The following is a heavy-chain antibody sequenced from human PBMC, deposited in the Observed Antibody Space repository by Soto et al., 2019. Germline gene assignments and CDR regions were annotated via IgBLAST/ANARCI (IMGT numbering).Heavy chain of an antibody. D-gene: IGHD2-15*01. CDR3: ATGLLGYCSGGSCYSDS. Sequence: QVPLVQSGAEVQKPGASVRVSCQTSAYTFTNYAVSWVRQAPGQGLEWMGWISGDNGNTIYAQKFQGRVTMTTDTSTRKAYMELRSLRSDDTAVYYCATGLLGYCSGGSCYSDSWGQGTLVTVSS. CDR1: AYTFTNYA. V-gene: IGHV1-18*01. CDR2: ISGDNGNT. J-gene: IGHJ4*02.